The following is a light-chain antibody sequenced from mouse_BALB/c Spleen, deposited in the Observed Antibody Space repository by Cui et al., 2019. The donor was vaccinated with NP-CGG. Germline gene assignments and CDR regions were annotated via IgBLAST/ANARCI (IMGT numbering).Light chain of an antibody. CDR2: GTN. V-gene: IGLV1*01. J-gene: IGLJ1*01. CDR3: ALWYTNHWV. CDR1: TGAVTTSNY. Sequence: QADVTQESALTTSPGETVTLTFRSSTGAVTTSNYANWVHKKPDHLFTGLIGGTNNRAPGVPARFSDSLIGDKAALTITGAQTEDEAIYFCALWYTNHWVFGGGTKLTVL.